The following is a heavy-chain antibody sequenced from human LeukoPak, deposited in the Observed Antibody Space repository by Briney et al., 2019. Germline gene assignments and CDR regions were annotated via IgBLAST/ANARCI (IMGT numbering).Heavy chain of an antibody. D-gene: IGHD3-10*01. CDR3: TRGTGSYYSLGY. Sequence: GGSLRLSCAVSGFTFSSYWMHWVRQAPGEGLDWVSRINSDGSSTIYADSVQGRFTISRDNAKSTLYLQMNSLRAEDTAVYFCTRGTGSYYSLGYWGQGTLVTVSS. CDR1: GFTFSSYW. V-gene: IGHV3-74*01. J-gene: IGHJ4*02. CDR2: INSDGSST.